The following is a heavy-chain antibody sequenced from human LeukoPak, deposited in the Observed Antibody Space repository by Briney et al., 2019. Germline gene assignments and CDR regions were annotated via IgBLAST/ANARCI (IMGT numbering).Heavy chain of an antibody. CDR1: GFPFSSCW. CDR2: IKQDGSKK. Sequence: GGSLRLSCVASGFPFSSCWMTWVRQAPGKGLEWVANIKQDGSKKSYVDSVKGRFTISRDNAKNSLYLQMNSLRAEDTAIYYCTRVGYIDEGIDYWGQGTLVTVSS. D-gene: IGHD5-24*01. CDR3: TRVGYIDEGIDY. V-gene: IGHV3-7*04. J-gene: IGHJ4*02.